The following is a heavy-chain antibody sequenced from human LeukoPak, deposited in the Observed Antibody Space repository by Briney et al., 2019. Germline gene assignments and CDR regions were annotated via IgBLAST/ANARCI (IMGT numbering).Heavy chain of an antibody. CDR2: INGGNDNT. J-gene: IGHJ5*02. D-gene: IGHD2-2*01. CDR1: GYTLTTYS. V-gene: IGHV1-3*01. CDR3: ARGIVVEPTANWFDP. Sequence: ASVKVSCTASGYTLTTYSIHWVRQAPGQRLEWMGRINGGNDNTRYSQKFQGKVTITRDTSASTAYMELSSLRSEDTAVYYCARGIVVEPTANWFDPWGQGILVTVSS.